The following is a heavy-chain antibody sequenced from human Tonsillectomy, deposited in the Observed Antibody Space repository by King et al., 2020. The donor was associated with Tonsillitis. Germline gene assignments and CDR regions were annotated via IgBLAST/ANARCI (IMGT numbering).Heavy chain of an antibody. V-gene: IGHV4-39*01. CDR3: ARHSGYYDSSGYSYDH. CDR2: ISYSGST. CDR1: GGSITTSSYY. J-gene: IGHJ4*02. Sequence: QLQESGPGLVKPSETLSLTCTVSGGSITTSSYYWGWIRQPPGKGLEWIGGISYSGSTYYNPSLRSRVTISVDTSKNQFSLKLSSVTAADTAVYYCARHSGYYDSSGYSYDHWGQGTLVTVSS. D-gene: IGHD3-22*01.